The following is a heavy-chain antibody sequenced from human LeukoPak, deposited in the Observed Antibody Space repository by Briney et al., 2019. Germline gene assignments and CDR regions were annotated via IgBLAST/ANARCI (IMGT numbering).Heavy chain of an antibody. D-gene: IGHD2-2*01. CDR3: ASGPSCSRSNEYFDS. CDR2: INTNTGNP. Sequence: ASVKVSCKASGYTFTSYAMNWVRQAPGQGLEWMGWINTNTGNPTYAQDYTGRFVFSLDTSVSTTYLQISRLKAEDTAVYYCASGPSCSRSNEYFDSWGQGTLVTVSS. J-gene: IGHJ4*02. CDR1: GYTFTSYA. V-gene: IGHV7-4-1*02.